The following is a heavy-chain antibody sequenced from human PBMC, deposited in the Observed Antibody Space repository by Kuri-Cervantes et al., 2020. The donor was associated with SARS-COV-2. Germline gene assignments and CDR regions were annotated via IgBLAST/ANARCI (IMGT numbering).Heavy chain of an antibody. CDR2: INPSGGST. V-gene: IGHV1-46*01. Sequence: GGSLRLSCKASGYTFTSYYMHWVRQAPGQGLEWMGIINPSGGSTSYAQKFQGRVTMTRDTSTSTVYMELSSLRSEDTAVYYCARDHSNYVLVLYYYYYGMDVWGQGTTVTVSS. CDR3: ARDHSNYVLVLYYYYYGMDV. D-gene: IGHD4-11*01. CDR1: GYTFTSYY. J-gene: IGHJ6*02.